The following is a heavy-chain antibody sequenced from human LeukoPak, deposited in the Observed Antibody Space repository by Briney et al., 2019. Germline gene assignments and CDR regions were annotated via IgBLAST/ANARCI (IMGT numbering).Heavy chain of an antibody. D-gene: IGHD3-22*01. Sequence: GGSLRLSCAASGFTFSRYSMNWVRQAPGKGLEWVANIKQDGSEKYYVDSVKGRFTISRDNAKNSLYLQMNSLRAEDTAVYYCARVGSTMIFIDYWGQGTLVTVSS. CDR3: ARVGSTMIFIDY. CDR2: IKQDGSEK. CDR1: GFTFSRYS. V-gene: IGHV3-7*01. J-gene: IGHJ4*02.